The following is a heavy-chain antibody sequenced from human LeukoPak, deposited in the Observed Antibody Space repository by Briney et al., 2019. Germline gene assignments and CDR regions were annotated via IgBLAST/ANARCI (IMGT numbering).Heavy chain of an antibody. V-gene: IGHV3-21*01. D-gene: IGHD2-21*01. CDR3: ARRLWETTDFDY. CDR2: ISSSSSYI. J-gene: IGHJ4*02. CDR1: GFMFIGYG. Sequence: GGSLRLSCEASGFMFIGYGMHWVRQTPGEGLEWVSSISSSSSYIYYADSVKGRFTISRDNAMNSLSLQMNSLRAEDTAVYYCARRLWETTDFDYWGQGTLVTVSS.